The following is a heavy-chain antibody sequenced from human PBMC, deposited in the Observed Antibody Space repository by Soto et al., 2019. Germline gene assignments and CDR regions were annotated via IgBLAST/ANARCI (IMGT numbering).Heavy chain of an antibody. CDR2: INPSGGST. CDR3: AGDLSADYLDY. CDR1: GYTFTSYY. V-gene: IGHV1-46*01. J-gene: IGHJ4*02. Sequence: QVQLVQSGAEVKKPGASVKVSCKASGYTFTSYYMHWVRQAPGQGLEWMGIINPSGGSTSYAQKFQGRGTMTRDTSTSTVYLELSSLRSEDTAVYYCAGDLSADYLDYWGQGTLVTVSS.